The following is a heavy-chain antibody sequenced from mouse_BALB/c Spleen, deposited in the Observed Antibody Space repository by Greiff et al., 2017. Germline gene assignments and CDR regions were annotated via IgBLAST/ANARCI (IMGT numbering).Heavy chain of an antibody. V-gene: IGHV1-18*01. J-gene: IGHJ1*01. Sequence: EVQLPQSGPELVKPGASVKIPCKASGYTFTDSNMDWVKQSHGKSLEWIGDINPNNGGTIYNQKFKGKATLTVDKSSSTAYMELRSLTSEDTAVYYCARRYDGYYVGHFDVWGAGTTVTVAA. CDR2: INPNNGGT. CDR1: GYTFTDSN. D-gene: IGHD2-3*01. CDR3: ARRYDGYYVGHFDV.